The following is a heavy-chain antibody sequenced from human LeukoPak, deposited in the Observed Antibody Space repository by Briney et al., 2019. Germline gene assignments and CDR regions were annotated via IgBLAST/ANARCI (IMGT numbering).Heavy chain of an antibody. D-gene: IGHD6-6*01. CDR2: INTDGSST. Sequence: GGSLRLSRAASGFTFRSYWMHWVRQAPGKGLVWVSRINTDGSSTSYADSVKGRFTISGDNAKNTLYLQMNSLRAEDTAVYYCARAEIAYSSSSPYYYYYYMDVWGKGTTVTVSS. V-gene: IGHV3-74*01. J-gene: IGHJ6*03. CDR1: GFTFRSYW. CDR3: ARAEIAYSSSSPYYYYYYMDV.